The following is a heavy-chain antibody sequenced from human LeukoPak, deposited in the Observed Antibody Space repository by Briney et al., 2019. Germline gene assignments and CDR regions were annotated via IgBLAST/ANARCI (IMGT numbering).Heavy chain of an antibody. D-gene: IGHD3-16*01. CDR3: ARRGGYEFHY. J-gene: IGHJ4*02. Sequence: GAGRQSAFKGSGYSFSSDWIGWGRPGPGKGGGWRGIIYPGEWETRYSPSFQGRVTISADQSLSAAYLQWRSLKASDPAMYYCARRGGYEFHYWGQGTLVPVSS. CDR1: GYSFSSDW. V-gene: IGHV5-51*01. CDR2: IYPGEWET.